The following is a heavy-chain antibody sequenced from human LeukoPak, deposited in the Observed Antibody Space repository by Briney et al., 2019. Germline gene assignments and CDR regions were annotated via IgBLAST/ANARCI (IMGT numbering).Heavy chain of an antibody. CDR1: GYTXTRYS. D-gene: IGHD3-22*01. V-gene: IGHV1-46*01. J-gene: IGHJ4*02. CDR2: INPSGGYT. Sequence: GASVKVSCKASGYTXTRYSMHWVRQAPGQGLEWMGIINPSGGYTYNAQKFQGRVTMTRDTSTRTVYMVLSSLSSEDTAVYYCARPRVEHDYDSSGAFDYWGQGTLVTVSS. CDR3: ARPRVEHDYDSSGAFDY.